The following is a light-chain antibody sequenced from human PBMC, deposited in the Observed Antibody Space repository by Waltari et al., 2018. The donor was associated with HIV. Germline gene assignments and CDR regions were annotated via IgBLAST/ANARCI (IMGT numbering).Light chain of an antibody. Sequence: DIQMTQSPSSLSASVGDRVTITCRASQGISNYLAWYQQKPGKVPKLLIYAASTLQSGVPSRFSGSGSGTDFTLTISSLQPEDVTTYYCQKYNSAPLFTFGPGTKVDIK. CDR1: QGISNY. J-gene: IGKJ3*01. V-gene: IGKV1-27*01. CDR3: QKYNSAPLFT. CDR2: AAS.